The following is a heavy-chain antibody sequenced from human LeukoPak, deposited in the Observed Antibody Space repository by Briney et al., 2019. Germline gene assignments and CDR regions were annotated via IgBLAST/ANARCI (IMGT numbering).Heavy chain of an antibody. V-gene: IGHV3-23*01. J-gene: IGHJ3*02. CDR3: ANLRDYGDYVLAPFDI. D-gene: IGHD4-17*01. CDR1: GVTFSSYA. Sequence: GGSLRLSCEASGVTFSSYAMSWVRQAPGKGLEWVSAISGSGGSTYYADSVKGRFTISRDNSKNTLYLQMNSLRAEDTAVYYCANLRDYGDYVLAPFDIWGQGTMVTVSS. CDR2: ISGSGGST.